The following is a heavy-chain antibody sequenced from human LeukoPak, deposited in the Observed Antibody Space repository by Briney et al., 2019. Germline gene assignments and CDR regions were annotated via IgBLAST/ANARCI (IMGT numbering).Heavy chain of an antibody. Sequence: EASVKVSCKASGYTFTGYYMHWVRQAPGQGLEWMGWINPNSGGTNYAQKFQGRVTMTRDTSISTAYMELSRLRSDDTAVYYCARDRLTTTVTTSFHYYYYMDVWGKGTTVTVSS. CDR3: ARDRLTTTVTTSFHYYYYMDV. D-gene: IGHD4-17*01. CDR2: INPNSGGT. CDR1: GYTFTGYY. V-gene: IGHV1-2*02. J-gene: IGHJ6*03.